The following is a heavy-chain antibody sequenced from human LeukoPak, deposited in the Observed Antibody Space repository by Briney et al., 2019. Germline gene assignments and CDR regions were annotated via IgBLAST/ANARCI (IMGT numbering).Heavy chain of an antibody. J-gene: IGHJ4*02. CDR2: IKSKTEGGTT. CDR3: TTTTVFDY. D-gene: IGHD4-17*01. Sequence: GGSLRLSCAASGFTFSNAWMSWVRQAPGKGLEWVGRIKSKTEGGTTDYAAPVKGRFTISRDDSKNTLYLQMNSLKTEDTAVYYCTTTTVFDYWGQGTLVTVSS. V-gene: IGHV3-15*01. CDR1: GFTFSNAW.